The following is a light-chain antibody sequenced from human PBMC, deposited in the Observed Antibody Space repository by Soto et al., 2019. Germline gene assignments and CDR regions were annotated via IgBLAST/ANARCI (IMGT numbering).Light chain of an antibody. Sequence: QSVLTQPPSVSGSPGQRVTISCTGTSSNIGGGYDVHWYQQLPGTAPKLLIYGNSNRPSGVPDRFSGSKSGTSASLAITVLQAEDEADYYCQSYASSLSVVFGGGTKLTVL. V-gene: IGLV1-40*01. CDR2: GNS. CDR3: QSYASSLSVV. CDR1: SSNIGGGYD. J-gene: IGLJ2*01.